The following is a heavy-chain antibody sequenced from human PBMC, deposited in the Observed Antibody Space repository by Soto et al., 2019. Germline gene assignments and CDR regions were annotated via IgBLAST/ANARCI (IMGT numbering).Heavy chain of an antibody. CDR2: MSSDGSIK. V-gene: IGHV3-30-3*01. J-gene: IGHJ4*02. CDR3: ATPRRRSGYSTPFDY. CDR1: GFTFSTYA. Sequence: QVQLVESGGGVVQPGKSLRLSCAASGFTFSTYAMHWVRQAPGKGLEWVAFMSSDGSIKDYADSVKGRFTISRDNSKKTLYLQVNSLRVEDTAVYCCATPRRRSGYSTPFDYWGQGTLVTVSS. D-gene: IGHD3-3*01.